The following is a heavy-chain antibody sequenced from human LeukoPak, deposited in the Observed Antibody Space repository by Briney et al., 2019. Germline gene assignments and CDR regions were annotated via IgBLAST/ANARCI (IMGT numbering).Heavy chain of an antibody. CDR2: IHYDGKI. J-gene: IGHJ5*02. D-gene: IGHD6-19*01. CDR1: GFSVSGKF. Sequence: PGGSLRLSCAASGFSVSGKFMSWVRQAPGKGLEWVSIIHYDGKIRYAGSVGGRFTIYRDDSENTLFLQMNSLRVDDTAVYFCAGDTHSSSWYDHWGQGTLVTVSS. CDR3: AGDTHSSSWYDH. V-gene: IGHV3-53*01.